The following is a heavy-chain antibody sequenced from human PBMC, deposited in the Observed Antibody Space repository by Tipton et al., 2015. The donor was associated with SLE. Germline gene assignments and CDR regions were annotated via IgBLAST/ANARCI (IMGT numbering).Heavy chain of an antibody. D-gene: IGHD4-17*01. CDR2: IFYSGGT. CDR1: GGSIRSYY. V-gene: IGHV4-59*01. J-gene: IGHJ4*02. Sequence: TLSLTCTVSGGSIRSYYWSWIRQPPGKGLEWIGYIFYSGGTNYNPSLKSRVTISGDTSKNQFSLRLSSVTAADTAVYYCAGGELRYGDYDFYYWGQGSLVTVSS. CDR3: AGGELRYGDYDFYY.